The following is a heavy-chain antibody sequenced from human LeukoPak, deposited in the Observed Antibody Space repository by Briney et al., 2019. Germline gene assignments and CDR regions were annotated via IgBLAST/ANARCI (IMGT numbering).Heavy chain of an antibody. CDR2: IIPIFGTA. CDR1: GGTFSSYA. J-gene: IGHJ4*02. V-gene: IGHV1-69*01. Sequence: ASVKVSCKASGGTFSSYAISWVRQAPGQGLEWMGGIIPIFGTANYAQKFQGRVTITADESTGTAYMELSSLRSEDTAVYYCARGGALRDFDYWGQGSLVTVSS. D-gene: IGHD5-24*01. CDR3: ARGGALRDFDY.